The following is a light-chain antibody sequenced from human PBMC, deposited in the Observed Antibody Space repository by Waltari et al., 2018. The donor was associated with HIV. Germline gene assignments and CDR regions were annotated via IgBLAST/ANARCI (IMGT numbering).Light chain of an antibody. CDR3: HQYGLSPWT. V-gene: IGKV3-20*01. CDR1: ETIMSKY. CDR2: GAT. J-gene: IGKJ1*01. Sequence: VALTQSPDSLALSPGDSVTLSCRANETIMSKYLGWFQQRPGQAPRLLLYGATIRVAGTPNRFSGSAFGTNFTLTINKLQVDDFAVYFCHQYGLSPWTFGQGTRLE.